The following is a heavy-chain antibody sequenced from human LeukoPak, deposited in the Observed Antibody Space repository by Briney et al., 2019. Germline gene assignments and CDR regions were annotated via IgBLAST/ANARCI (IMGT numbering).Heavy chain of an antibody. J-gene: IGHJ5*02. Sequence: GGSLRLSCAASGFTFSSYAMSWVRQAPGKGLEWVSSISGSGGSTYYADSVKGRFTISRDNSKNTLYLQMNSLRAEDTAVYYCAKGIAAADFNWFDTWGQGTPVTVSS. V-gene: IGHV3-23*01. CDR2: ISGSGGST. D-gene: IGHD6-13*01. CDR3: AKGIAAADFNWFDT. CDR1: GFTFSSYA.